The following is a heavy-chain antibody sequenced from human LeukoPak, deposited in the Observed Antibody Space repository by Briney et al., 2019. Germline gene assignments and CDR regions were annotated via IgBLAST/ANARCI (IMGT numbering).Heavy chain of an antibody. CDR1: GGSISSYY. D-gene: IGHD2-15*01. CDR2: IYYSGST. V-gene: IGHV4-59*08. CDR3: ARHAYCSGGSCYYLDY. Sequence: PSETLSLTCTVSGGSISSYYWSWIRQPPGKGLEWIGYIYYSGSTNYNPSLKSRVTISVDTSKNQFSLKLSSVTAADTAVYYCARHAYCSGGSCYYLDYWGQGTLVTVSS. J-gene: IGHJ4*02.